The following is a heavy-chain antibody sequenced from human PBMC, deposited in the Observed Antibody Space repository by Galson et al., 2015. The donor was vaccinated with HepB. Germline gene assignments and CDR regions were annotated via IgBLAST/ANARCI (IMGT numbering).Heavy chain of an antibody. D-gene: IGHD6-6*01. CDR2: TYYTSKWYN. J-gene: IGHJ6*02. V-gene: IGHV6-1*01. CDR1: GDRVPSNSAA. CDR3: ARVQGSPYYYGMDV. Sequence: CAISGDRVPSNSAAWNWIRQSPSRGLEWLGSTYYTSKWYNDYAISVKSRITIKPDTSQNQFSLQLNSVTPEDTAVYYCARVQGSPYYYGMDVWGPVTTVTVSS.